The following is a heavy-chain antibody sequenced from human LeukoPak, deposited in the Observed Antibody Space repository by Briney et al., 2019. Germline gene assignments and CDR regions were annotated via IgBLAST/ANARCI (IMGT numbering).Heavy chain of an antibody. Sequence: SETLSLTCAVYGGSFSGYYWSWIRQPPGKGLEWIGEINHSGSTNYNPSLKSRVTISVDTSKNQFSLKVGPMTAADTAVYYCASFSAAAGFGHRVDVWGPGTTVTVSS. CDR2: INHSGST. J-gene: IGHJ6*02. CDR3: ASFSAAAGFGHRVDV. D-gene: IGHD6-13*01. V-gene: IGHV4-34*01. CDR1: GGSFSGYY.